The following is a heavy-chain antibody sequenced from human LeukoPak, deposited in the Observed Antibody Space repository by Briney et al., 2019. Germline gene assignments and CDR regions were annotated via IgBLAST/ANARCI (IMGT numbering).Heavy chain of an antibody. CDR2: IYYSGST. CDR3: ARSITMVRGVNRLFDY. V-gene: IGHV4-59*01. J-gene: IGHJ4*02. Sequence: SETLSLTCTVSGGSISTFYWSWIRQPPGKGLEWTGYIYYSGSTNYNPSLKSRVTISVDMSKNQFSLKLSSVTAADTAVYYCARSITMVRGVNRLFDYWGQGTLVTVSS. CDR1: GGSISTFY. D-gene: IGHD3-10*01.